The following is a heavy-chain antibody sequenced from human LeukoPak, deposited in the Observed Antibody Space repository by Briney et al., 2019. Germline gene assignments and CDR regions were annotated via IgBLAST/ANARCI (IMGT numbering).Heavy chain of an antibody. CDR3: ARGSITVVPAFDI. CDR2: IYYTGST. D-gene: IGHD4-23*01. V-gene: IGHV4-59*12. CDR1: GGSLSTYY. Sequence: PSGTLSLTCTVSGGSLSTYYWSWIRQPPGKGLEWIACIYYTGSTNYNPSLKSRGTMSVDTSKNQFSLRLTSVTAADTAVYYCARGSITVVPAFDIWGQGTAVTVSS. J-gene: IGHJ3*02.